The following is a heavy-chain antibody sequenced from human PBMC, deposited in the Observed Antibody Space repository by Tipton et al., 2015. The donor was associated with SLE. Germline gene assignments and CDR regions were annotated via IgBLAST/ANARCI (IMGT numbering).Heavy chain of an antibody. CDR2: IYTSGST. V-gene: IGHV4-61*09. CDR3: ARVPQWLAGDGAFDI. D-gene: IGHD6-19*01. J-gene: IGHJ3*02. CDR1: GDSISSGDYY. Sequence: LRLSCTVSGDSISSGDYYWSWIRQPAGKGLEWIGYIYTSGSTNYNPSLKSRVTISVDTSKNQFSLRLSSVTAADTAVYYCARVPQWLAGDGAFDIWGQGTMVTVSS.